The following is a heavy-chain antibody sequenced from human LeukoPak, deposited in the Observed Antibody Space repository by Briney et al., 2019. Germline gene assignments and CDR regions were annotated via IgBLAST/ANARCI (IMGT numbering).Heavy chain of an antibody. Sequence: GGSLRLSCAASGFTFSSYSMNWVRQAPGKGLEWVSSISSSSSYIYYADSVKGRFTISRDNAKNSLYLQMNSLRAEDTAVYYCARATIMVRGVKYYFDYWGQGTLVTVSS. CDR3: ARATIMVRGVKYYFDY. J-gene: IGHJ4*02. CDR1: GFTFSSYS. D-gene: IGHD3-10*01. V-gene: IGHV3-21*01. CDR2: ISSSSSYI.